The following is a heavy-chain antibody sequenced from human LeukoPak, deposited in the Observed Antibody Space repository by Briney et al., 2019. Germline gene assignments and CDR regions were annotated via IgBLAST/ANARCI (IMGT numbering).Heavy chain of an antibody. CDR3: ARGIAAAGRDFDY. CDR2: IYYSGST. J-gene: IGHJ4*02. Sequence: SETLSLTCTVSGGSISSSSYYWGWIRQPPGKGLEWIGSIYYSGSTYYNPSLKSRVTISVDTSKNQFSLKLSSVTAADTAVYYCARGIAAAGRDFDYWGQGTLVTVSS. V-gene: IGHV4-39*01. D-gene: IGHD6-13*01. CDR1: GGSISSSSYY.